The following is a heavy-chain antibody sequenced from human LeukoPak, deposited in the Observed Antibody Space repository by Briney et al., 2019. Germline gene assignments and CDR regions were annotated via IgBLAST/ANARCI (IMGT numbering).Heavy chain of an antibody. V-gene: IGHV3-23*01. Sequence: PGGSLRLSCAASGFTFSSYAMSWVRQAPGKGLEWVSAISGSGGSTHYADSVKGRFTISRDNSKNTLYLQMNSLRAEDTAVYYCAKDKVAVAGTQGYYFDYWGQGTLVTVSS. CDR1: GFTFSSYA. D-gene: IGHD6-19*01. CDR3: AKDKVAVAGTQGYYFDY. CDR2: ISGSGGST. J-gene: IGHJ4*02.